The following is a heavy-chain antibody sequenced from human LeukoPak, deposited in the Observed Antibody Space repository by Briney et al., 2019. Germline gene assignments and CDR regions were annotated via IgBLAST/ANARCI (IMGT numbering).Heavy chain of an antibody. V-gene: IGHV3-30*18. CDR2: ISYDGSNK. CDR3: AKDRTRFTMIGGDAFDI. J-gene: IGHJ3*02. CDR1: GFTFSSYA. Sequence: GGSLRLSCAASGFTFSSYAMSWVRQAPGKGLEWVAVISYDGSNKYYADSVKGRFTISRDNSKNTLYLQMNSLRAEDTAVYYCAKDRTRFTMIGGDAFDIWGQGTMVTVSS. D-gene: IGHD3-22*01.